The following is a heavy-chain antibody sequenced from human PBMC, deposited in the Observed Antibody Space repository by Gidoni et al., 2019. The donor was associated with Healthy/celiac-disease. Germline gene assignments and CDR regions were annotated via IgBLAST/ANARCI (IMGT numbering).Heavy chain of an antibody. CDR1: GYTFTSYY. D-gene: IGHD6-19*01. V-gene: IGHV1-46*03. CDR3: ARDCLNLGYSSGWSFDY. CDR2: INPSGGST. Sequence: QVQLVQSGAEVKKPGASVKVSCKASGYTFTSYYMHWVRQAPGQGLEWMGIINPSGGSTSYAQKFQGRVTMTRDTSTSTVYMELSSLRSEDTAVYYCARDCLNLGYSSGWSFDYWGQGTLVTVSS. J-gene: IGHJ4*02.